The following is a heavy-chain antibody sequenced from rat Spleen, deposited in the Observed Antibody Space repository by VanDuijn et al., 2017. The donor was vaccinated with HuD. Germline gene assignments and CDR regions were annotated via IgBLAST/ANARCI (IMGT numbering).Heavy chain of an antibody. J-gene: IGHJ3*01. Sequence: EVQLVESGGGLVQPGRSLKLSCAASGFTFSDYGVAWVRQAPTTGLEWVATISYGDSSGHSGTYYRDSVKGRFTVSRDNAKSTLYLQMDSLRSEDTATFYCARQDTSGYSNWFTYWGQGTLVTVSS. CDR1: GFTFSDYG. D-gene: IGHD4-3*01. V-gene: IGHV5-29*01. CDR3: ARQDTSGYSNWFTY. CDR2: ISYGDSSGHSGT.